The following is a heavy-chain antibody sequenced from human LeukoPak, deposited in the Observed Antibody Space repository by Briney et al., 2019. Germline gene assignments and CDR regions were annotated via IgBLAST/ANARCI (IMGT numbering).Heavy chain of an antibody. V-gene: IGHV4-38-2*02. J-gene: IGHJ4*02. CDR3: ARDFLFSATAMGYFDY. Sequence: PSETLSLTCAVSGYSISSGYYWGWTRQPPGKGLEWIGSIYHSGSTYYNPSLKSRVTISVDTSKNQFSLKLSSVTAADTAVYYCARDFLFSATAMGYFDYWGQGTLVTVSS. D-gene: IGHD5-18*01. CDR2: IYHSGST. CDR1: GYSISSGYY.